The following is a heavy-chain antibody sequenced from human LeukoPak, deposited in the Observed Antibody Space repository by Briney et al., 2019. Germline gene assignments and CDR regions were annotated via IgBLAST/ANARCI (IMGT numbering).Heavy chain of an antibody. D-gene: IGHD6-13*01. J-gene: IGHJ4*02. V-gene: IGHV4-59*08. CDR1: GGSISSYY. Sequence: PSETLPLTCTVSGGSISSYYWSWMRQPPGKGLEWIGYIYYSGSTNYNPSLKSRVTMSVDTSRNQFSLNLSSVTAADTAVYYCARQGSSRYPVDYWGQGTLVTVSS. CDR3: ARQGSSRYPVDY. CDR2: IYYSGST.